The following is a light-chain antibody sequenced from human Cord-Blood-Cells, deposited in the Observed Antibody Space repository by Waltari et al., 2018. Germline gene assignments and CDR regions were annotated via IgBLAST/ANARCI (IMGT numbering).Light chain of an antibody. V-gene: IGLV2-14*01. CDR2: DVS. CDR1: SSDVGGYNY. CDR3: SSYTSSSTSV. Sequence: QSALTQPASVSGSPGQSITISCTGTSSDVGGYNYVSWYQQHPGKAPKLTIYDVSKRPSGVSNRFSGSKSGNTASLTISGLQAEDEADYYCSSYTSSSTSVFGGGTKLTVL. J-gene: IGLJ3*02.